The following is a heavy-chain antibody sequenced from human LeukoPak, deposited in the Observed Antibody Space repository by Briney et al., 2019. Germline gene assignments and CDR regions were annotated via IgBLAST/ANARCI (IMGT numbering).Heavy chain of an antibody. D-gene: IGHD2-2*01. CDR2: IIPILGIA. V-gene: IGHV1-69*04. J-gene: IGHJ6*02. CDR1: GGTFSSYA. Sequence: ASVQVSCKASGGTFSSYAISWVRQAPGQGLEWMGRIIPILGIANYAQKFQGRVTITADKSTSTAYMELSSLRSEDTAVYYCARGAPSAVVPAADDYYYYYGMDVWGQGTTVTVSS. CDR3: ARGAPSAVVPAADDYYYYYGMDV.